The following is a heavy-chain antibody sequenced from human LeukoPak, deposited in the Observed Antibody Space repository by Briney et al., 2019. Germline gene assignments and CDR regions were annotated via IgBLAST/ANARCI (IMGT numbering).Heavy chain of an antibody. CDR3: ARGIESYGDYGY. V-gene: IGHV4-38-2*01. CDR2: LFHNGPS. Sequence: SETLSLTCDVSGVSISDGYYWCWIRQPPGKGLEWIGSLFHNGPSYYNPSLKSRVTISIDTSKNQFSLKLSSLTAADTAIYYCARGIESYGDYGYWGQGILVTVSS. CDR1: GVSISDGYY. D-gene: IGHD4-17*01. J-gene: IGHJ4*02.